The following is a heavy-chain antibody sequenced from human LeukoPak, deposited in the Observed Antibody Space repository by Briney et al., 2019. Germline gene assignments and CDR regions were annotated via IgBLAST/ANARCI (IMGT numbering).Heavy chain of an antibody. V-gene: IGHV4-59*08. CDR1: GGSISNFY. Sequence: SETLSLTCTVSGGSISNFYWSWIRQPPGKGLELIGYVSYSGSTNYNPSLKSRVAISVDTSKNQFSLKLNFVTAADTAMYYCARMFRSSWYINWFDPWGQGTLVTVSS. CDR2: VSYSGST. CDR3: ARMFRSSWYINWFDP. J-gene: IGHJ5*02. D-gene: IGHD6-13*01.